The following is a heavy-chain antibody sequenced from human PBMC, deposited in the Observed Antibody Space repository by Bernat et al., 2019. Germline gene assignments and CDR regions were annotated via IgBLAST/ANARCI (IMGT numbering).Heavy chain of an antibody. CDR2: ISYDGSNK. D-gene: IGHD3-10*01. V-gene: IGHV3-30-3*01. Sequence: QVQLVESGGGVVQPGRSLRLSCAASGFTFSSYAMHWVRQAPGKGLEWVAVISYDGSNKYYADSVKGRFTISRGNSKNTLYLQMNSLRAEDTAVYYCARDPIPDYYGSGSYYNWFDPWGQGTLVTVSS. CDR1: GFTFSSYA. J-gene: IGHJ5*02. CDR3: ARDPIPDYYGSGSYYNWFDP.